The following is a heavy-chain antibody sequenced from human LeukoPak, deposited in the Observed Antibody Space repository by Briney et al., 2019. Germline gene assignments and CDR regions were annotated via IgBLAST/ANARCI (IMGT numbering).Heavy chain of an antibody. J-gene: IGHJ4*02. D-gene: IGHD6-19*01. CDR1: GFTFDDYA. CDR3: AKDHSSGWFYFDY. Sequence: GGSLRLSCAASGFTFDDYAMHWVRQAPGRGLEWVSGISWNSGSIGYADSVKGRFTISRDNAKNSLYLQMNSLRAEDTALYYCAKDHSSGWFYFDYWGQGTLVTVSS. V-gene: IGHV3-9*01. CDR2: ISWNSGSI.